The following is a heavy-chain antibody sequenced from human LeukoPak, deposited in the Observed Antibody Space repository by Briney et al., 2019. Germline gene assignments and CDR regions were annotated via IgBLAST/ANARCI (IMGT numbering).Heavy chain of an antibody. D-gene: IGHD6-19*01. CDR2: INHNGST. J-gene: IGHJ4*02. CDR1: GGSFSDYY. V-gene: IGHV4-34*01. CDR3: ASHGASGWFESYYFDY. Sequence: SETLSLTCAVYGGSFSDYYWSWIRQRPGKGREGIGEINHNGSTNYNPSLKRRVTISVATSKNQFSLKLRSVTAADTAVYYCASHGASGWFESYYFDYWGQGTLVTVSS.